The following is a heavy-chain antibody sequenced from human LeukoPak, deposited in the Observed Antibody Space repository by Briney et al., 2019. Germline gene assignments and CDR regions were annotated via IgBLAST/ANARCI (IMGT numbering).Heavy chain of an antibody. V-gene: IGHV4-39*01. J-gene: IGHJ6*03. CDR3: ARHLDITIFAVVTAPYMDV. CDR2: IYYSGST. Sequence: PSETLSLTCTVSGGSISSSSYYWGWIRQPPGKGLEWIGSIYYSGSTYYNPSLKSRVPISVDTSKNQFSLKLSSVTAADTAVYYCARHLDITIFAVVTAPYMDVWGKGTTVTVSS. D-gene: IGHD3-3*01. CDR1: GGSISSSSYY.